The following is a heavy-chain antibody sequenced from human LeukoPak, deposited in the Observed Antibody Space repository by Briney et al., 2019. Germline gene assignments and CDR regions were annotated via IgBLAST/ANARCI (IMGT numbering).Heavy chain of an antibody. J-gene: IGHJ3*02. CDR2: ISSSGSTI. CDR3: ARVFRQLVYYYDSSGYSGSAFDI. CDR1: GFTFSSYS. D-gene: IGHD3-22*01. Sequence: PGGSLRLSCAASGFTFSSYSMNWVRQAPGKGLEWVSYISSSGSTIYYADSVKGRFTISRDNAKNSLYLQMNSLRAEDTAVYYCARVFRQLVYYYDSSGYSGSAFDIWGQGTMVTVSS. V-gene: IGHV3-48*04.